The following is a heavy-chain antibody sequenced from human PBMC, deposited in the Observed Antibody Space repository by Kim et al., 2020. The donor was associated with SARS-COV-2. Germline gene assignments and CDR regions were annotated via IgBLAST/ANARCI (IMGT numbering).Heavy chain of an antibody. CDR2: INHSGST. J-gene: IGHJ6*02. V-gene: IGHV4-34*01. D-gene: IGHD4-17*01. CDR1: GGSFSGYY. CDR3: ARGHDYGEVGYYYGMDV. Sequence: SETLSLTCAVYGGSFSGYYWSWIRQPPGKGLEWIGEINHSGSTNYNPSLKSRVTISVDTSKNQFSLKLSSVTAADTAVYYCARGHDYGEVGYYYGMDVWGQGTTVTVSS.